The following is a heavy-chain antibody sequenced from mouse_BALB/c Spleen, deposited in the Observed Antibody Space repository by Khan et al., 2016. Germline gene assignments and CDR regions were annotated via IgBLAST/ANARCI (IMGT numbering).Heavy chain of an antibody. CDR3: ARDNNDCDTWFDP. J-gene: IGHJ3*01. CDR2: IWPGGST. D-gene: IGHD2-4*01. CDR1: GFSLTNSG. V-gene: IGHV2-9*02. Sequence: QVQLKESGPGLVAPSQSLSITCTVSGFSLTNSGVHWIRQPPGKGLEWLGVIWPGGSTDYNSALMSRLSITKDNSQNQVFLKMISLQTDDTAMYXWARDNNDCDTWFDPWGQGTLVIVSA.